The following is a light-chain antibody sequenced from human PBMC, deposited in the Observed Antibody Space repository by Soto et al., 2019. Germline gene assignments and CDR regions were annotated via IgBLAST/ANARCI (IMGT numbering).Light chain of an antibody. CDR2: GNT. Sequence: QSVLTQPPSVSGAPGQRVTISCTGSSSNIGSTYDVQWYQQLPGTAPKLLIHGNTNRPSGVPDRFSGSKSGTSASLAITGLQADDEGDYYCQSYGDSPRVHYVFGTGTKLTVL. V-gene: IGLV1-40*01. J-gene: IGLJ1*01. CDR1: SSNIGSTYD. CDR3: QSYGDSPRVHYV.